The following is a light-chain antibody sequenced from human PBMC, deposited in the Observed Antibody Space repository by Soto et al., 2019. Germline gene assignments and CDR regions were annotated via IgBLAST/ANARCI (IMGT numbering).Light chain of an antibody. V-gene: IGLV2-11*01. CDR3: CSSTGFYSYV. CDR2: DVT. CDR1: SSDVGGYNY. Sequence: SALTQPRSVSGSPGQSVTISCTGTSSDVGGYNYVSWYQQYPGKAPKVMIYDVTKRPSGVPDRFSGSKSGNTASLTISGLQAEDEADYYCCSSTGFYSYVFGTGTKVTVL. J-gene: IGLJ1*01.